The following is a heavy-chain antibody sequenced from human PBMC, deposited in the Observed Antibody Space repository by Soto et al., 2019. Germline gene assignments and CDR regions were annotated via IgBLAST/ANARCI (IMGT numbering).Heavy chain of an antibody. V-gene: IGHV4-59*01. CDR2: IYYTGST. CDR1: SGSIRSYY. Sequence: QVRLQESGPGLVKPSETLSLTCSVSSGSIRSYYWSWIRQPPGKEMEWIGYIYYTGSTNYNPSLKSRVSLSMDMSKSQFSLKLSSVTATDTAVYYCAGELDSKGLFDYWGQGTLGTVSS. J-gene: IGHJ4*02. CDR3: AGELDSKGLFDY. D-gene: IGHD1-1*01.